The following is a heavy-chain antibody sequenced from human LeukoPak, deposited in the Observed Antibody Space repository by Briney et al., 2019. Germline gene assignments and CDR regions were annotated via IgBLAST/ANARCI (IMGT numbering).Heavy chain of an antibody. Sequence: GASVKVSCKASGYTFTGYYMHWVRQAPGQGLEWMGWINPNSGGTNYAQKFQGRVTMTRDTSISTAYMELSRLRSDDMAVYYCARDSYGSSGAFDIWGQGTMVTVSS. J-gene: IGHJ3*02. CDR2: INPNSGGT. D-gene: IGHD5-18*01. CDR1: GYTFTGYY. CDR3: ARDSYGSSGAFDI. V-gene: IGHV1-2*02.